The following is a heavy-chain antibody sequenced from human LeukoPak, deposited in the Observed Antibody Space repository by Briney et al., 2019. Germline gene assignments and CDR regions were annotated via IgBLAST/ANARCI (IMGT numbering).Heavy chain of an antibody. V-gene: IGHV3-30*02. CDR2: IRSDGNNK. Sequence: QAGGSLRLSCAASGFTFSSYGMHWVRQAPGKGLEWVAFIRSDGNNKYYADSVKGRFTISRDNSKNTLYLQMNSLRAEDTAVYYCAKDQYNVGARGSSAFGYWGQGTLVTVSS. J-gene: IGHJ4*02. CDR1: GFTFSSYG. CDR3: AKDQYNVGARGSSAFGY. D-gene: IGHD1-26*01.